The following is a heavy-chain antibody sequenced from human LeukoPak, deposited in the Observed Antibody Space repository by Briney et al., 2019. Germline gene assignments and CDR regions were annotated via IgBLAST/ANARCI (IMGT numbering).Heavy chain of an antibody. D-gene: IGHD2-15*01. CDR1: GFTFSSYS. V-gene: IGHV3-48*01. CDR2: ISSSSSTI. J-gene: IGHJ4*02. CDR3: ASTRYCSGGSCSEGVDY. Sequence: GGSLRLSCAASGFTFSSYSMNWARQAPGKGLEWVSYISSSSSTIYYADSVKGRFTISRDNAKNSLYLQMNSLRAEDTAVYYCASTRYCSGGSCSEGVDYWGQGTLVTVSS.